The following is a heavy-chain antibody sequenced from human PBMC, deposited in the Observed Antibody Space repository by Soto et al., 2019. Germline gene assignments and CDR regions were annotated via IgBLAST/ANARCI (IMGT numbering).Heavy chain of an antibody. CDR3: ARDRRAYCGGDCPGGY. J-gene: IGHJ4*02. Sequence: QVQLVQSGAELKKPGASVKVSCKASGYTFNRYHLHCVRQVPGQGLEWMGWINPNIGDASYAQKFQGRITRTRDTAISTASLELSSLTSDDTAVYYCARDRRAYCGGDCPGGYWGQGTLVTVSS. CDR1: GYTFNRYH. D-gene: IGHD2-21*02. V-gene: IGHV1-2*02. CDR2: INPNIGDA.